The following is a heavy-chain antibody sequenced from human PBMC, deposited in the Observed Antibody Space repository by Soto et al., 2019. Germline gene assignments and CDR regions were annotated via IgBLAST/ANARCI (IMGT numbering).Heavy chain of an antibody. CDR2: IYYSGST. D-gene: IGHD6-13*01. J-gene: IGHJ4*02. V-gene: IGHV4-30-4*01. Sequence: QVQLQESGPGLVKPSQTLSLTCTVSGGSISSGDYYWSWIRQPPGKGLEWIGSIYYSGSTYYNPSLNSRFTIPVDTSKNQFPLKLNSVTAADTAVYYCASRHSSPYFDYWGQGTRVTVSS. CDR1: GGSISSGDYY. CDR3: ASRHSSPYFDY.